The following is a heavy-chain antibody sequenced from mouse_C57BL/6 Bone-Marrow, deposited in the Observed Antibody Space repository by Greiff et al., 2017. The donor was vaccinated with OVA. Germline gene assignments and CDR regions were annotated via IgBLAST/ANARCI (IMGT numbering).Heavy chain of an antibody. Sequence: DVHLVESEGGLVQPGSSMKLSCTASGFTFSDYYMAWVRQVPEKGLEWVANINYDGSSTYYLDSLKSRFIISRDNAKNILYLQMSSLKSEDTATYYCARGHRTTVPRYYFDDWGQGTTLTVSS. J-gene: IGHJ2*01. CDR2: INYDGSST. CDR1: GFTFSDYY. D-gene: IGHD1-1*01. CDR3: ARGHRTTVPRYYFDD. V-gene: IGHV5-16*01.